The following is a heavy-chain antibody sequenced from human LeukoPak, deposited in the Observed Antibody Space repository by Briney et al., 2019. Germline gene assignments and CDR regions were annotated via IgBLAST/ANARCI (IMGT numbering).Heavy chain of an antibody. J-gene: IGHJ4*02. CDR2: IIPIFGTA. V-gene: IGHV1-69*13. CDR3: ARGPKGSKFDY. Sequence: SVKVSCKASGGTFSSYAISWVRQAPGQGLEWMGGIIPIFGTANYAQKFQGRVTITADESTSTDYMERSSLKSEDAAVYYCARGPKGSKFDYWGQGTLVTVSS. CDR1: GGTFSSYA.